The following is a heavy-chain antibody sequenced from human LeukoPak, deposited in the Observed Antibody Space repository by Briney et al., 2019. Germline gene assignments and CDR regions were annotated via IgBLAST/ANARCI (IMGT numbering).Heavy chain of an antibody. CDR2: INHSGST. D-gene: IGHD3-10*01. V-gene: IGHV4-34*01. CDR1: GGSFSGYY. J-gene: IGHJ3*02. Sequence: SETLSLTCAVYGGSFSGYYWSWIRQPPGKGLEWIGEINHSGSTNYNPSLKSRVTISVDTSKNQFSLKLSSVTAADTAVYYCASGLTILDAFDIWGQGTMVTVSS. CDR3: ASGLTILDAFDI.